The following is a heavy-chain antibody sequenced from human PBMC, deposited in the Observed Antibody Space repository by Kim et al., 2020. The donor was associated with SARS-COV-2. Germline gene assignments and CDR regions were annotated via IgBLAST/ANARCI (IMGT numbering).Heavy chain of an antibody. D-gene: IGHD6-13*01. V-gene: IGHV1-69*13. CDR3: AREGIAAAGNQKGYPQSPIDY. Sequence: SVKVSCKASGGTFSSYAISWVRQAPGQGLEWMGGIIPIFGTANYAQKFQGRVTITADESTSTAYMELSSLRSEDTAVYYCAREGIAAAGNQKGYPQSPIDYWGQGTLVTVSS. CDR2: IIPIFGTA. CDR1: GGTFSSYA. J-gene: IGHJ4*02.